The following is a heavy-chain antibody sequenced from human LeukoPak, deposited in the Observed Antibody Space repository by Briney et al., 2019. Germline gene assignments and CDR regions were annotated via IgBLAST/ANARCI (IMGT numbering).Heavy chain of an antibody. D-gene: IGHD6-6*01. J-gene: IGHJ4*02. CDR3: ARHYESIAAPSFDY. CDR1: GYLFTDYW. CDR2: IYCDGSKT. V-gene: IGHV5-51*01. Sequence: GESLKISCQTSGYLFTDYWIGWVRPMPGKGREWMAIIYCDGSKTIYSPSFQTQVTISVDKSTNTAYLQWSSLKASDTAMYYCARHYESIAAPSFDYWGQGTLVTVSS.